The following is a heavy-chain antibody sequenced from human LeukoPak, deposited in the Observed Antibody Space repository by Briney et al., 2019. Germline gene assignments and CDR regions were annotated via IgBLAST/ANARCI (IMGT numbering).Heavy chain of an antibody. CDR2: MNPNSGNT. CDR3: ARGRRYYDSSGYFN. J-gene: IGHJ4*02. V-gene: IGHV1-8*01. D-gene: IGHD3-22*01. Sequence: ASVKVSCKASGYTFTSYDINWVRPATGQGLEWMGWMNPNSGNTGYAQKFQGRVTMTRNTSISTAYMELSSLRSEDTAVYYCARGRRYYDSSGYFNWGQGTLVTVSS. CDR1: GYTFTSYD.